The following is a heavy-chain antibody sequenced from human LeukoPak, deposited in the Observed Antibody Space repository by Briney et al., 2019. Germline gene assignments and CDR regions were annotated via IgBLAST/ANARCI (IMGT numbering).Heavy chain of an antibody. J-gene: IGHJ4*02. Sequence: KTGGSLRLSCAASGFTFSSYSMNWVRQAPGKGLEWVSSISSSSYIYYADSVKGRFTISRDNAKNSLYLQMNSLRAEDTAVYYCAKDVVGATRKFDYWGQGTLVTVSS. V-gene: IGHV3-21*04. CDR3: AKDVVGATRKFDY. CDR2: ISSSSYI. CDR1: GFTFSSYS. D-gene: IGHD1-26*01.